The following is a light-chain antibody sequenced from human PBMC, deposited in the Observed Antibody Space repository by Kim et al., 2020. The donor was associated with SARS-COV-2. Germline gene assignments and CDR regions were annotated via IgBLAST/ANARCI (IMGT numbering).Light chain of an antibody. J-gene: IGLJ2*01. V-gene: IGLV2-8*01. CDR2: EVD. Sequence: QSALSQPPSASGSPGQSVTISCTGTSGDLRDFTQVSWYQQESGRAPRLLIYEVDKRPSGVPDRFSGSRSGTTASLTVSGLRPDDEADYYCSSYAGHDNLVFGGGTKLTVL. CDR3: SSYAGHDNLV. CDR1: SGDLRDFTQ.